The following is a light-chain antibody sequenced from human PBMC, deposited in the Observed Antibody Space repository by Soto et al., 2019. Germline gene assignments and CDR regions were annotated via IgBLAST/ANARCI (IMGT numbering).Light chain of an antibody. Sequence: QSVLTQPRSVSGSPGQSVTISCTGTSSDVGVYNYVSWYQQHPGKVPKLMIYDVTKRPSGVPDRFSGSKSANTASLTISGLQAEDEADYYCCSYAGSYTVVFGTGTKVTVL. CDR3: CSYAGSYTVV. V-gene: IGLV2-11*01. J-gene: IGLJ1*01. CDR1: SSDVGVYNY. CDR2: DVT.